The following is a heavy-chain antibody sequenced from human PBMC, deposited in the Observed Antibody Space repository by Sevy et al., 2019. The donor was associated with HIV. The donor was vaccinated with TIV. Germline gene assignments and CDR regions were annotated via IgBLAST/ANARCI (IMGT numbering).Heavy chain of an antibody. J-gene: IGHJ6*02. CDR1: GYTFTTYD. Sequence: ASVKVSCKASGYTFTTYDINWVRQATGQGLEWMGWMNPNSGNTGYAQKFQGRVTMNRNTSIETAYMELSSLRSEDTAVYYCARFLSTSYYYYHAMDVWGQGTTVTVSS. CDR3: ARFLSTSYYYYHAMDV. D-gene: IGHD2-2*01. CDR2: MNPNSGNT. V-gene: IGHV1-8*01.